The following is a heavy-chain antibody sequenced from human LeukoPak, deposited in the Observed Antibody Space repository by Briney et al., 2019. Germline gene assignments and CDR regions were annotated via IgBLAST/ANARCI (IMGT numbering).Heavy chain of an antibody. J-gene: IGHJ6*03. CDR2: IYTSGNT. CDR1: GGSISSGSWC. D-gene: IGHD3-10*02. V-gene: IGHV4-61*09. CDR3: ARAGYVSRPGGYYYYMDV. Sequence: PSQTLSRTCTVSGGSISSGSWCWSWIRQPAGKGLKWIGHIYTSGNTNYNPSLKSRVTISVDTSKNQFSLKLSSVTVADTAVYYCARAGYVSRPGGYYYYMDVWGKGTTVTVSS.